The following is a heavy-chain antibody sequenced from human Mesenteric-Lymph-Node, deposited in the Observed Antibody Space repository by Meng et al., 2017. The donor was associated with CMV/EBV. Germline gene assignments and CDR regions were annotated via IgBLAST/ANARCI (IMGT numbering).Heavy chain of an antibody. J-gene: IGHJ4*02. Sequence: KASGYPFTDYYMHWVRQAPGQGLEWMGRINPNSGDTDYAQKFQGRVTMTRDTSISTAYMELSRLRSDDTAVYYCARVAVVGTADYFDDWGQGTLVTVSS. CDR2: INPNSGDT. CDR1: GYPFTDYY. CDR3: ARVAVVGTADYFDD. D-gene: IGHD6-19*01. V-gene: IGHV1-2*06.